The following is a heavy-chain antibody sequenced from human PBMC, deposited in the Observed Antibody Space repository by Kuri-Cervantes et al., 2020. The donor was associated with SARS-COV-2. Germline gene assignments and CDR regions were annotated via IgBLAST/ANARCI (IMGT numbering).Heavy chain of an antibody. J-gene: IGHJ4*02. Sequence: GESLKISCEASGFTFSDYYMSWIRQAPGKGLEWIAYISSSGSYSQSADSVEGRFTVSRDNAKNSLYLQMNSLRGEDTAIYYCARDTIPIHILKTLYYLDYWGQGTLVTVSS. CDR2: ISSSGSYS. V-gene: IGHV3-11*05. CDR3: ARDTIPIHILKTLYYLDY. CDR1: GFTFSDYY. D-gene: IGHD1-26*01.